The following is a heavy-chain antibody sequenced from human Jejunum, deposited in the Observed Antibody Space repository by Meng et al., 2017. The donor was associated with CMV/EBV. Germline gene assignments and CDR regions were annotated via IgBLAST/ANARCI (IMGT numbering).Heavy chain of an antibody. CDR3: AHFVGGYYPSRPDY. D-gene: IGHD1-26*01. CDR1: GFSPSTSGEG. CDR2: IYRGDDK. V-gene: IGHV2-5*02. J-gene: IGHJ4*02. Sequence: QTTLKESGPTLVKPPPTLTLTCSFSGFSPSTSGEGVGWIRQPPGKALEWLALIYRGDDKRYSPSLNSRLTIAKDTSKNEVVLTLTNMGPIDTGTYYCAHFVGGYYPSRPDYWGQGTLVTVSS.